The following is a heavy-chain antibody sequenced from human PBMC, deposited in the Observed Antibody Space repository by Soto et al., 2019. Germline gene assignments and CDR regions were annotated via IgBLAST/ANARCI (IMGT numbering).Heavy chain of an antibody. CDR2: ISDSGANT. Sequence: PGGSLRLSCAASGFTFSTYPMIWVRQAPGQGLECVGSISDSGANTYYADSVRGRFTISKDNFKNTLYLQMNSLRDDDTAVYYCAKMLSMVTSYYYGMEVWGHGTTVTV. CDR3: AKMLSMVTSYYYGMEV. CDR1: GFTFSTYP. J-gene: IGHJ6*01. V-gene: IGHV3-23*01. D-gene: IGHD4-17*01.